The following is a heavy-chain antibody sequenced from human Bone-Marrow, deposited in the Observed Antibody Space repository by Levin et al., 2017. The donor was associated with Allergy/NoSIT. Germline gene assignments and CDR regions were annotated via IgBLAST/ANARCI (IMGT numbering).Heavy chain of an antibody. V-gene: IGHV2-26*01. CDR1: GFSLSNARMG. J-gene: IGHJ6*03. CDR3: ARIRVDRFRRNCTGGVCLPNMDV. CDR2: IFSNDEK. Sequence: SGPTLVKPTETLTLTCTVSGFSLSNARMGVSWIRQPPGKALEWLAHIFSNDEKSYSTSLKSRLTISKDTSKSQVVLTMTNMDPVDTATYYCARIRVDRFRRNCTGGVCLPNMDVWGKGTTVTVSS. D-gene: IGHD2-8*02.